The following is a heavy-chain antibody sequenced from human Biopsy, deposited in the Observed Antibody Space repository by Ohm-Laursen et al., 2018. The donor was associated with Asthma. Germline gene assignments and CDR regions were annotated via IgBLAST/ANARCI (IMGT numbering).Heavy chain of an antibody. CDR1: GGTFNTYG. V-gene: IGHV1-69*01. CDR2: INADFGNT. D-gene: IGHD2-2*01. J-gene: IGHJ4*02. Sequence: SSVKVSCKSLGGTFNTYGIGWVRQAPGQGLEWMGGINADFGNTTYPQKFQDRVTITADDSTSTVYMELSSLRSEDTAVYYCARKAGSCISRTCYSLDFWGQGTLVTVSS. CDR3: ARKAGSCISRTCYSLDF.